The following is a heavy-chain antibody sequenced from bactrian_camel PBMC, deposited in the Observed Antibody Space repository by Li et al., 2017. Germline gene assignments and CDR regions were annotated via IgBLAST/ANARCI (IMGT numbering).Heavy chain of an antibody. V-gene: IGHV3S63*01. CDR2: IYTGDGAT. D-gene: IGHD2*01. Sequence: HVQLVESGGGSLQAGGSLRLSCALSQLRYNNKCVGWFRQAPGKKREGVAMIYTGDGATTYSDPVKGRFAISQDNADNTVYLQMDSLKPEDTAVYYCVRLQTVTALSNFAYWGQGTQVTVS. J-gene: IGHJ6*01. CDR1: QLRYNNKC. CDR3: VRLQTVTALSNFAY.